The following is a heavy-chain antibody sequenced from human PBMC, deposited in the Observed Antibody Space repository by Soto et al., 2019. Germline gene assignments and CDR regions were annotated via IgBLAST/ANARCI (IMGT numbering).Heavy chain of an antibody. CDR2: IYRSGTT. CDR3: ARAHSGSYYSVFNY. D-gene: IGHD1-26*01. V-gene: IGHV4-38-2*01. J-gene: IGHJ4*02. Sequence: SETLSLTCVVSNFSISSGYYWGWIRQSPGKGLAWIASIYRSGTTSYNPSLKSRVTISVDPSKNQFSLMLTAVTAADTAVYYCARAHSGSYYSVFNYWGRGSLVT. CDR1: NFSISSGYY.